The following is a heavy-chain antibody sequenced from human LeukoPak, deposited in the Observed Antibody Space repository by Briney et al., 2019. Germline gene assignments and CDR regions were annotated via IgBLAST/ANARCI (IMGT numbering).Heavy chain of an antibody. J-gene: IGHJ4*02. V-gene: IGHV3-66*01. Sequence: GGSLRLSCAASGFIVSSDYMTWVRHAPAKGLEGVAVIYNNGNTYYAGSVQGRFIISRDISKNTLYLQMNSLRVEDTALYYCAREGGSGNPNSGHSKRGYDYWGQGTLVTVSS. CDR2: IYNNGNT. CDR1: GFIVSSDY. CDR3: AREGGSGNPNSGHSKRGYDY. D-gene: IGHD3-22*01.